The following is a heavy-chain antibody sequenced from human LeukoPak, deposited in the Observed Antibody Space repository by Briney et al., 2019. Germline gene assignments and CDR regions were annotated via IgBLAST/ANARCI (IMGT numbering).Heavy chain of an antibody. D-gene: IGHD6-13*01. CDR1: GGSISSSNW. CDR2: IYHSGST. J-gene: IGHJ4*02. CDR3: ARDRPSNIAAAGTSRFDY. V-gene: IGHV4-4*02. Sequence: PSETLSLTCAVSGGSISSSNWWSWVRQPPGKGLEWIGEIYHSGSTNYNPSLKSRVTISVDKSKNQFSLKLSSVTAADTAVYYCARDRPSNIAAAGTSRFDYWGQGTLVTVSS.